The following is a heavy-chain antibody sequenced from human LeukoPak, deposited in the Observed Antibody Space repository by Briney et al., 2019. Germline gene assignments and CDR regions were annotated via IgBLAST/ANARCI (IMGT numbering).Heavy chain of an antibody. J-gene: IGHJ4*02. CDR1: GGSFSGYY. Sequence: SETLSLTCAVYGGSFSGYYWSWIRQPPGKGLEWIGEINHSGSTNYNPSLKSRVTISVDTSKNQFSLKLSSVTAADTAVYYCARDLRSGYYTFDYWGQGTLVTVSS. D-gene: IGHD3-3*01. CDR3: ARDLRSGYYTFDY. CDR2: INHSGST. V-gene: IGHV4-34*01.